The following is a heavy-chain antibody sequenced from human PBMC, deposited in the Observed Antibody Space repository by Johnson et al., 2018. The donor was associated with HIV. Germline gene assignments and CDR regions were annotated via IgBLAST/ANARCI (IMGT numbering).Heavy chain of an antibody. Sequence: VQLVESGGGVVQPGRSLRLSCAASGFTVSSNYMTWVRQAPGKGLESVSVIYSGGSTYYADSVKGRFTISRDNSKNTLYLQMNSLRAEDTAVYYCARDLLGMDDAFDIWGRGTMVTVSS. CDR2: IYSGGST. J-gene: IGHJ3*02. CDR3: ARDLLGMDDAFDI. D-gene: IGHD7-27*01. CDR1: GFTVSSNY. V-gene: IGHV3-66*01.